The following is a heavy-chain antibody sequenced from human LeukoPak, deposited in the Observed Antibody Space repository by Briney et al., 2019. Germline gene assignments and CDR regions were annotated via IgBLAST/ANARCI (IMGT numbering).Heavy chain of an antibody. Sequence: PGGSLRLSCAASGFTFSSYAMHWVRQAPGKGLEWVAVISYDGSNKYYADSVKGRFTISRDNSKNTLYLQMNSLRAEDTAVYYCAGERMIVVERGYFDYWGQGTLVTVSS. CDR2: ISYDGSNK. CDR3: AGERMIVVERGYFDY. V-gene: IGHV3-30*04. CDR1: GFTFSSYA. D-gene: IGHD3-22*01. J-gene: IGHJ4*02.